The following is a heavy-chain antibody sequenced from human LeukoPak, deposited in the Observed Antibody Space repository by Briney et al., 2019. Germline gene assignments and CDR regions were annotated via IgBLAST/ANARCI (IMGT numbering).Heavy chain of an antibody. CDR1: GYTFTSYG. CDR2: ISAYNGNT. J-gene: IGHJ4*02. Sequence: ASVKVSCKASGYTFTSYGISWVRQAPGQGLEWMGWISAYNGNTNYAQKLQGRVTMTTGTSTSTAYMELRSLRSDDTAVYYCARAYDYVWGSYRYCSFEYWGQGTLVTVSS. D-gene: IGHD3-16*02. CDR3: ARAYDYVWGSYRYCSFEY. V-gene: IGHV1-18*01.